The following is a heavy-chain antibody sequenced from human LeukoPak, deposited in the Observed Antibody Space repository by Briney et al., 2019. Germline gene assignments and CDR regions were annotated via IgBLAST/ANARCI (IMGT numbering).Heavy chain of an antibody. D-gene: IGHD3-16*01. CDR1: GFTFSSYS. CDR3: ARDDFGGVTDY. Sequence: PGGSLRLSCAASGFTFSSYSMNWVRQAPGKGLEWVSYISSSGSTIYYADSVKGRFTISRDNAKNSLYLQMNSLRAEDTAVYYCARDDFGGVTDYWGQGTLVTVSS. V-gene: IGHV3-48*04. CDR2: ISSSGSTI. J-gene: IGHJ4*02.